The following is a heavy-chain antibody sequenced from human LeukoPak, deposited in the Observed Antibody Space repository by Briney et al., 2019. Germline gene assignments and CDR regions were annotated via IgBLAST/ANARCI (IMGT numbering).Heavy chain of an antibody. CDR1: GGSISSYY. CDR3: ARGYCSSTSCSDFDY. CDR2: IYYSGST. Sequence: SETLSLXCTVSGGSISSYYWSWIRQPPGKGLEWIGYIYYSGSTNYNPSLKSRVTISVDTSKNQFSLKLSSVTAADTAVYYCARGYCSSTSCSDFDYWGQGTLVTVSS. J-gene: IGHJ4*02. V-gene: IGHV4-59*01. D-gene: IGHD2-2*01.